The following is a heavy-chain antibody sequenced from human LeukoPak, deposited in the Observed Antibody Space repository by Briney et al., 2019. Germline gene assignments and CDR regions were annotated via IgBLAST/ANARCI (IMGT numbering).Heavy chain of an antibody. CDR3: ATQTTPTYYYDSSGYGAFDI. CDR1: DGSINSYY. D-gene: IGHD3-22*01. Sequence: KTSETLSLTCSVSDGSINSYYWNWIRQPPGKGLEWIGYIYYSGSTNYNPSLKSRVAISVDTSKNQFSLKLSSVTAADTAVYYCATQTTPTYYYDSSGYGAFDIWGQGTMVTVSS. V-gene: IGHV4-59*01. J-gene: IGHJ3*02. CDR2: IYYSGST.